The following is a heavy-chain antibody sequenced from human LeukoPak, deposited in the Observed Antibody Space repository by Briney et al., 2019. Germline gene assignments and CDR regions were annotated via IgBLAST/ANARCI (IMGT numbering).Heavy chain of an antibody. Sequence: SETLSLTCTASGDSISSYYWSWIRQPPGKGLEWIGYIYYSGSTNYNPSLKSRVTISVDTSKNQFSLKMRSVTAADTAVYYCARFRYYDSSGYHPFIDYWGQGTLVTVSS. CDR2: IYYSGST. V-gene: IGHV4-59*08. CDR1: GDSISSYY. CDR3: ARFRYYDSSGYHPFIDY. J-gene: IGHJ4*02. D-gene: IGHD3-22*01.